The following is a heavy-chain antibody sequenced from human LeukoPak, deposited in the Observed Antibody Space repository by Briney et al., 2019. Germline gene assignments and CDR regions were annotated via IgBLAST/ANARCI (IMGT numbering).Heavy chain of an antibody. D-gene: IGHD3-3*01. Sequence: SQTLSLTCTVSGGSISSGGYYWSWIRQHPGKGLERIGYIYYSGSTYYNPSLKSRVTISVDTSKNQFSLKLSSVTAADTAVYYCARALEWLPKFDYWGQGTLVTVSS. V-gene: IGHV4-31*03. CDR1: GGSISSGGYY. CDR2: IYYSGST. CDR3: ARALEWLPKFDY. J-gene: IGHJ4*02.